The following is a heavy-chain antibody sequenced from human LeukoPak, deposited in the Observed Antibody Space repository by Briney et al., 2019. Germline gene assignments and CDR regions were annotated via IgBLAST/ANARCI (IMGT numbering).Heavy chain of an antibody. V-gene: IGHV4-34*01. J-gene: IGHJ5*02. D-gene: IGHD3-10*01. CDR1: GGSFSGYY. Sequence: PSETLSLTCAVYGGSFSGYYWSWIRQPPGKGLEWIGEINHSGSTNYNPSLKSRVTISVDTSKNQFFLKLSSVTAADTAVYYCARDPYYGSGSYYNVSWGQGTLVTVSS. CDR3: ARDPYYGSGSYYNVS. CDR2: INHSGST.